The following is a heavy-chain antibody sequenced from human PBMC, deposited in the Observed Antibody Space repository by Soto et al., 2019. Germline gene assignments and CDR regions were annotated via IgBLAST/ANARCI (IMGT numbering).Heavy chain of an antibody. CDR3: ASAAVTGTAGLDF. CDR1: GYTFSGFY. D-gene: IGHD6-19*01. Sequence: ASVKVSCKASGYTFSGFYMHWVRQAPGQGLEWMGWINPNSGGTKSAEKFQGRVTMTRDTPISTAYMELSRLTSDDTAVYYCASAAVTGTAGLDFWGQGTQVTVSS. J-gene: IGHJ4*02. CDR2: INPNSGGT. V-gene: IGHV1-2*02.